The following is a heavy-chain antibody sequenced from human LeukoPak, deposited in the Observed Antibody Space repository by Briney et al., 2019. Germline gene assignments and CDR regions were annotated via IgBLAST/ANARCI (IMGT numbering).Heavy chain of an antibody. D-gene: IGHD3-10*01. Sequence: GSLRLSCAASGFTFSSYSMNWVRQAPGKGLEWIGSISYSGNTYYNPSLKSRVIISADTSKNHLSLRLSSVTAADTAVYYCARRNLKYYFGSGRFFDYWGQGTLVTVSS. V-gene: IGHV4-39*02. CDR1: GFTFSSYSMN. CDR2: ISYSGNT. J-gene: IGHJ4*02. CDR3: ARRNLKYYFGSGRFFDY.